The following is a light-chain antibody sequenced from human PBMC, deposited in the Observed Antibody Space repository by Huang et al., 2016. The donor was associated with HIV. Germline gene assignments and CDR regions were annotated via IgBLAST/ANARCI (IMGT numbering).Light chain of an antibody. CDR2: AAS. Sequence: AIQMTQSPSSLSASVGDRVTITCRASQAIRNDLGWYQHRPGKAPKPLIYAASELQSGVPLRFRGSGSGTDFTLTISSLQPEDVGTYYCLQDFNYPRTFGQGTTVKI. V-gene: IGKV1-6*01. CDR1: QAIRND. CDR3: LQDFNYPRT. J-gene: IGKJ1*01.